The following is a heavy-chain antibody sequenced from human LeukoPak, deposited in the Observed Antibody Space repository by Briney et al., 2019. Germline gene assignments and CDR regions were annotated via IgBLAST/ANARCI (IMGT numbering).Heavy chain of an antibody. CDR1: GFTFNNYW. CDR3: AKHAAYYDFWSGYAL. V-gene: IGHV3-7*03. CDR2: LKPHEKEK. D-gene: IGHD3-3*01. J-gene: IGHJ4*02. Sequence: GGSLRLSCAASGFTFNNYWMSWVRQAPGKGLASVANLKPHEKEKFYVDAVKGRFTISRDNAKNSLYLQMNSLRAEDTAVYYCAKHAAYYDFWSGYALWGQGTLVTVSS.